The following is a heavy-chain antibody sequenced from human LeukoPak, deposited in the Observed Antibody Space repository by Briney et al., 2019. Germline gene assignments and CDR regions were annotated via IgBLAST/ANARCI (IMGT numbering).Heavy chain of an antibody. D-gene: IGHD6-19*01. CDR3: ARRQSDHFDF. CDR2: IYPGDSDT. V-gene: IGHV5-51*01. Sequence: GESLKISCKGSGSSFTSSWIGWVRQMPGKGLEWMGIIYPGDSDTMYSPSFQGQVTISADKSTSTAYLQWSSLKASDSAVYYCARRQSDHFDFWGQGTLVTVSS. J-gene: IGHJ4*02. CDR1: GSSFTSSW.